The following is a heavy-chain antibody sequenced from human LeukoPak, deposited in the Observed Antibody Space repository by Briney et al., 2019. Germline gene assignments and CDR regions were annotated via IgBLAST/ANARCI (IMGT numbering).Heavy chain of an antibody. CDR3: ARDFGTTGWHTFDY. D-gene: IGHD6-19*01. CDR1: GDSVSSKNGA. V-gene: IGHV6-1*01. Sequence: SQTLSLTCVVSGDSVSSKNGAWNWLRQSPSRGLEWLGRTYYRSKWFNDYAESMEGRMTIGQDRSKNQYSLHLNSVTPDDTAVYYCARDFGTTGWHTFDYWGQGTLVTVSS. J-gene: IGHJ4*02. CDR2: TYYRSKWFN.